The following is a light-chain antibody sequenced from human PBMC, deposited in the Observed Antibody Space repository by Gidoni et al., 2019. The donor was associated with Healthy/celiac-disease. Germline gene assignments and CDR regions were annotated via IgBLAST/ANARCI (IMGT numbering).Light chain of an antibody. CDR2: QDS. CDR1: NLGNKY. Sequence: SYELTQPPSVSVSPGQTASITCSGDNLGNKYACWYQKKPGQSPVLVIDQDSKRPSVIPERFSGSNSGNTATLTISGTQAMDEDDYYCQAWDSSTAVVFGGGTKLTVL. V-gene: IGLV3-1*01. CDR3: QAWDSSTAVV. J-gene: IGLJ2*01.